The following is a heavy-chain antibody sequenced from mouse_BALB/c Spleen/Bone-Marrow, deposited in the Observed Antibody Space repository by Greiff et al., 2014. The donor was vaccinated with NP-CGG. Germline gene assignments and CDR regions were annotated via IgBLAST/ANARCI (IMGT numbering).Heavy chain of an antibody. CDR2: INPGIGGT. Sequence: QVQLQQPGDELVRPGTSVKVSCKASGYAFTNYLIEWFKQRPGQGLEWIGRINPGIGGTTYNAKFKGKATLTADESSTTAYMQLSSLTSDDSAVYFCARFTRDYWGQGTTLTVSS. CDR1: GYAFTNYL. V-gene: IGHV1-54*01. CDR3: ARFTRDY. J-gene: IGHJ2*01.